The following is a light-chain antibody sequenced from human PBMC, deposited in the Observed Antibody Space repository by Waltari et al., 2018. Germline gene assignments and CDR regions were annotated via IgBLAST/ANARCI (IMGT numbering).Light chain of an antibody. J-gene: IGLJ3*02. V-gene: IGLV4-69*01. Sequence: QLVLTQPPSASASLGASVKLTCTLSSGHSDYAIAWHQQQPRKGPRYLMRVNSGGSHKKGDGIPDRFSGSSSGAERFLTISSLQSEDEADYFCQTWGFGIEVFGGGTKLTVL. CDR1: SGHSDYA. CDR3: QTWGFGIEV. CDR2: VNSGGSH.